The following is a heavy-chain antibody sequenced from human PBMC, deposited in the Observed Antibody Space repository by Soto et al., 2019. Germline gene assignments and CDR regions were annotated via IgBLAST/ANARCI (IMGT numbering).Heavy chain of an antibody. CDR1: GFTFSSYG. CDR3: ATLHCSSTSCYQFDY. V-gene: IGHV3-33*01. CDR2: IWYDGSNK. Sequence: TGGSLRLSCAASGFTFSSYGMHWVRQAPGKGLEWVAVIWYDGSNKYYADSVKGRFTISRDNSKNTLYLQMNSLRAEDTAVYYCATLHCSSTSCYQFDYWGQGTLVTVSS. J-gene: IGHJ4*02. D-gene: IGHD2-2*01.